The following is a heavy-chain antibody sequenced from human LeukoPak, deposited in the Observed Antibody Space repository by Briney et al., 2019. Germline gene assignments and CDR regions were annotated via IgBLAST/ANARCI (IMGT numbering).Heavy chain of an antibody. Sequence: GGSLRLSCAASGFTFSSYWMHWVPQAPGKGLVWVSRVNTDGSTPTYADSVKGRFTISRDNAKNTLYLQMNSLRAEDTAVYYCARDRGSYSDYWGQGTLVTVSS. CDR1: GFTFSSYW. CDR3: ARDRGSYSDY. V-gene: IGHV3-74*01. D-gene: IGHD3-16*01. CDR2: VNTDGSTP. J-gene: IGHJ4*02.